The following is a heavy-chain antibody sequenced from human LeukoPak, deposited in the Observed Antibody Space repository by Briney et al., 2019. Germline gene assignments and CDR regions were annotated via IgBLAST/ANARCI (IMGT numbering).Heavy chain of an antibody. V-gene: IGHV4-34*01. CDR1: GGSFRGYY. CDR3: ARARNYYDSSVRKYFDY. CDR2: INHSGST. J-gene: IGHJ4*02. Sequence: PSETLSLTCAVYGGSFRGYYWSWIRQPPGKGLEWIGEINHSGSTNYNPSLKSRVTISVDTSKNQFSPKLSSVTAADTAVYYCARARNYYDSSVRKYFDYWGQGTLVTVSS. D-gene: IGHD3-22*01.